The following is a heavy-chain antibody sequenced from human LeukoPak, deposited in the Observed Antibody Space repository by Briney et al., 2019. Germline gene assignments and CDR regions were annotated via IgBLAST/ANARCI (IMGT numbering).Heavy chain of an antibody. CDR2: IYHSGST. D-gene: IGHD6-19*01. CDR1: GGSISSSNW. Sequence: SETLSLTCAVSGGSISSSNWWSWVRQPPGKGLEWIGEIYHSGSTNYNPSLKSRVTISVDTSKNQFSLKLSSVTAADTAVYYCARGSLRGSSGWLFTRWGQGTLVTVSS. V-gene: IGHV4-4*02. CDR3: ARGSLRGSSGWLFTR. J-gene: IGHJ4*02.